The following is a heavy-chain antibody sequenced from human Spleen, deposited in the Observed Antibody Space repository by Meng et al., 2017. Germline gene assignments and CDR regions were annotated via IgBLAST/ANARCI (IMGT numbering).Heavy chain of an antibody. Sequence: SETLSLTCTVSGGSISSGSYYWSWIRQPAGKGLEWIGRIYTSGSTNYNPSLKSRVTISVDTSKNQFSLKLSSVTAADTAVYYCARAETYYLYYGMDVWGQGTTVTVSS. CDR2: IYTSGST. CDR1: GGSISSGSYY. J-gene: IGHJ6*02. CDR3: ARAETYYLYYGMDV. D-gene: IGHD2/OR15-2a*01. V-gene: IGHV4-61*02.